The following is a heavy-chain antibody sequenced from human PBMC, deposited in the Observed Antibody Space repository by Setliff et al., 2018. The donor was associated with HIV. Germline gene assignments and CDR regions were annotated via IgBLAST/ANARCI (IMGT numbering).Heavy chain of an antibody. CDR1: GYSFINYA. CDR2: INTQTGSP. J-gene: IGHJ5*02. CDR3: ARALYGEYGGDLNWLDP. Sequence: ASVKVSCKTSGYSFINYAINWVRQAPGQGLQWMGWINTQTGSPTYAQAFTGRFVFSVDSTVTTAYLQISGLNADDTAVYYCARALYGEYGGDLNWLDPWGQGTLVTVSS. D-gene: IGHD4-17*01. V-gene: IGHV7-4-1*02.